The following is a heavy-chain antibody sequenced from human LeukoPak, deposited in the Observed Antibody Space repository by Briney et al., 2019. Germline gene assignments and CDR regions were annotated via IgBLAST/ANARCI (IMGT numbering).Heavy chain of an antibody. CDR2: INSEGTVT. Sequence: GGSLRLSCAASGLTSSNYWEHWVRQVPGKGLVWVSRINSEGTVTNYADSVKGRFTISSDNAQNTVYLQMNSLRTEDTAVYFCTMPAAGGRFDFWGQGTLVTVSS. J-gene: IGHJ4*02. CDR1: GLTSSNYW. V-gene: IGHV3-74*01. CDR3: TMPAAGGRFDF. D-gene: IGHD6-13*01.